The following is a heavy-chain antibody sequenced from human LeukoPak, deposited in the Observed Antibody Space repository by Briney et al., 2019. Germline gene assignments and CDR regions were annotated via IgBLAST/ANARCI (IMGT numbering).Heavy chain of an antibody. D-gene: IGHD3-22*01. CDR3: ARVGQDYYDSPDWYFDL. J-gene: IGHJ2*01. V-gene: IGHV4-39*07. Sequence: SETLSHTCTVSGGSISSSSYYWGWIRQPPGKGLEWIGSIYHSGSTYYNPSLKSRVTISVDTSKNQFSLKLSSVTAADTAVYYCARVGQDYYDSPDWYFDLWGRGTLVTVSS. CDR2: IYHSGST. CDR1: GGSISSSSYY.